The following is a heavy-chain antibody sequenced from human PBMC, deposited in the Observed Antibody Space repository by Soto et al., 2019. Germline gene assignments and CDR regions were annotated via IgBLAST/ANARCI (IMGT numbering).Heavy chain of an antibody. V-gene: IGHV2-26*01. CDR1: GFSLSNARMG. CDR3: ARTPVARRWLLDY. CDR2: IFSNDEK. D-gene: IGHD3-22*01. J-gene: IGHJ4*02. Sequence: QVTLKESGPVLVKPTETLTLTCTVSGFSLSNARMGVSWIRQPPGKALEWLAHIFSNDEKTYSTSLKSRLTISQDTSKSQVALTTTNMDPVDTATDYCARTPVARRWLLDYWGQGTLVTVSS.